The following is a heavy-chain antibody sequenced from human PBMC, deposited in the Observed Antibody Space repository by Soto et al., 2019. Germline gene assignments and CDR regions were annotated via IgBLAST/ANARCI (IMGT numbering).Heavy chain of an antibody. D-gene: IGHD3-3*01. Sequence: ASVKVACKTSGYTFTRYDINWVRQATGQGLEWMGWMNPNSGNTGYAQKFQGRVTMTRNTSISTAYMELSSLRSEDTAVYYCARGHDFWSGYYALFDPWGQGTLVTVSS. V-gene: IGHV1-8*01. CDR2: MNPNSGNT. CDR3: ARGHDFWSGYYALFDP. CDR1: GYTFTRYD. J-gene: IGHJ5*02.